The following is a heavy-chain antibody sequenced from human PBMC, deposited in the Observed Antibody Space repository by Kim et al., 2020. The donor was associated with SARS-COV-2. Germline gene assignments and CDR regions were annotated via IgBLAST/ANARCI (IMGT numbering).Heavy chain of an antibody. Sequence: TDYAAPVKGRFTISRDDSKNTLYLQMNSLKTEDTAVYYCTTVARVTIGDYWGQGTLVTVSS. V-gene: IGHV3-15*01. D-gene: IGHD3-3*01. CDR3: TTVARVTIGDY. J-gene: IGHJ4*02. CDR2: T.